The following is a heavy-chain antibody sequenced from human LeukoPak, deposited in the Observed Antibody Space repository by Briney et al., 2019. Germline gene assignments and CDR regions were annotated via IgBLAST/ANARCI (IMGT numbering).Heavy chain of an antibody. V-gene: IGHV3-48*01. CDR2: ISSSSSTI. D-gene: IGHD6-19*01. CDR3: ARDRIAVAGHPYYFDY. CDR1: GFIFSSYS. Sequence: GGSLRLSCAASGFIFSSYSMNWVRQAPGKGLEWVSYISSSSSTIYYADSVKGRFTISRDNAKNSLYLQMNSLRAEDTAVYYCARDRIAVAGHPYYFDYWGQGTLVTVSS. J-gene: IGHJ4*02.